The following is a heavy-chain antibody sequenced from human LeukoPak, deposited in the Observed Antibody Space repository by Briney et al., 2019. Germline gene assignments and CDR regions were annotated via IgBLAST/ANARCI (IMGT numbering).Heavy chain of an antibody. D-gene: IGHD4-17*01. J-gene: IGHJ4*02. CDR2: ISGSGGST. V-gene: IGHV3-23*01. Sequence: GGSLRLSCEASGFTFSSYAMSWVRQAPGKGLEWVSAISGSGGSTYYADSVKGRFTISRDNSKNTLYLQRNSLRAEDTAVYYCAKDFRRGYGDYEWDYWGQGTLVTVSS. CDR1: GFTFSSYA. CDR3: AKDFRRGYGDYEWDY.